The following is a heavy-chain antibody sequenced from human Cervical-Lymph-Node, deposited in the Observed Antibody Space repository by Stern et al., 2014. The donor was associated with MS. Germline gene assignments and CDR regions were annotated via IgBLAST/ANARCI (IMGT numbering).Heavy chain of an antibody. CDR3: AAYGASDYFHY. V-gene: IGHV2-70*13. J-gene: IGHJ4*02. CDR1: GFSLSTSGMS. Sequence: QITLKESGPALVKPTEPLTVTCTFSGFSLSTSGMSVSWFRQPPGKPLEWIALIDWDGDKYYSASLRARLTISNDTSRNQVVLTMSNMGPVDTGTFFCAAYGASDYFHYWGQGILVTVSS. CDR2: IDWDGDK. D-gene: IGHD4-17*01.